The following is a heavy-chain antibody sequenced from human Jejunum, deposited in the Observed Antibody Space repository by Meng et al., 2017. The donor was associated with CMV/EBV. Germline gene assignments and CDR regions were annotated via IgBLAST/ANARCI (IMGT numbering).Heavy chain of an antibody. J-gene: IGHJ2*01. CDR2: IDPKRGGT. D-gene: IGHD1-7*01. Sequence: KDSGYTCTNYMHWVRQATGQGPEWMGWIDPKRGGTSYAQKFQGRVTMTRDTSITTAYMELSSLRSDDTAVYYCARDPGIPGTYWYFDFWGRGSLVTVSS. CDR1: GYTCTNY. V-gene: IGHV1-2*02. CDR3: ARDPGIPGTYWYFDF.